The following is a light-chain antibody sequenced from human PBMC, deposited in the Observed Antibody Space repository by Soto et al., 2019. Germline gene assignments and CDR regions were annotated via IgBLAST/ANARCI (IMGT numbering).Light chain of an antibody. J-gene: IGKJ3*01. CDR1: QNIYINS. CDR2: GGS. V-gene: IGKV3-20*01. CDR3: QQYGAPPLT. Sequence: EIVLTQSPDTLSLSPGERATLSCRASQNIYINSLAWYQQRPGQAPRLLIYGGSTRATAVPDRFSGGGSGTDFALTISRLEPEDFAVYYCQQYGAPPLTFGPGTKVD.